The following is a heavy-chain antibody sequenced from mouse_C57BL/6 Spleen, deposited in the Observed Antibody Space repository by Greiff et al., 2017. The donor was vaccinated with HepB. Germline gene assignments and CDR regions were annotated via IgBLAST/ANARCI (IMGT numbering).Heavy chain of an antibody. Sequence: DVQLQASVAALVRPGASVKLSFTASGFNIQPTYMPWVKQRPQQCLEWIGRIDPANGYTKYAPKFQGKATITADTSSNTAYLQLSSLTSEDTAIYYCARGGYDYDEAWFAYWGQGTLVTVSA. J-gene: IGHJ3*01. CDR1: GFNIQPTY. CDR2: IDPANGYT. D-gene: IGHD2-4*01. CDR3: ARGGYDYDEAWFAY. V-gene: IGHV14-3*01.